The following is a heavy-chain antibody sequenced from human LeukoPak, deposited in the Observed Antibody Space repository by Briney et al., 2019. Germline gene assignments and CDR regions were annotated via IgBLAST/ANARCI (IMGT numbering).Heavy chain of an antibody. V-gene: IGHV3-53*01. CDR1: GFTVSNKY. D-gene: IGHD5-18*01. J-gene: IGHJ4*02. CDR2: IYSDGRT. CDR3: ARRAKTERGHSYGLDY. Sequence: GGSLRLSCAASGFTVSNKYMTWVRQAPGKGLEWVSLIYSDGRTYYADSVKGRCTISGDNSKNTLYLQMNSLRAEDTAVYYCARRAKTERGHSYGLDYWGQGTLVTVSP.